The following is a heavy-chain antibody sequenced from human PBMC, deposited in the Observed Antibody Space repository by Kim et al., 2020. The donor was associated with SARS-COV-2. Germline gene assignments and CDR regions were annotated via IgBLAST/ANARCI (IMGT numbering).Heavy chain of an antibody. D-gene: IGHD5-12*01. CDR2: ISSNGGST. J-gene: IGHJ4*02. V-gene: IGHV3-64D*09. Sequence: GGSLRLSCSASGFTFSSYAMHWVRQAPGKGLEYVSAISSNGGSTYYADSVKGRFTISRDNSKNTLYLQMSSLRAEDTAVYYCVKGINSSYPRRYYFDYWGQGTLVTVSS. CDR3: VKGINSSYPRRYYFDY. CDR1: GFTFSSYA.